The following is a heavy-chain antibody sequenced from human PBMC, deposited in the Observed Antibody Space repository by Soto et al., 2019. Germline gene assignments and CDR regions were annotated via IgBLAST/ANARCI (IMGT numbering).Heavy chain of an antibody. D-gene: IGHD3-22*01. Sequence: GGSLKISCKGSGYSFTNYWLGLVRQMPGKGPGWIWFINTSNTDTKYSPSFKGQIIISVDMANSTVYLQMNSLRASDTATYFCARAGGYAYDSAIPEYFLDYWGQGTMVTVSS. CDR2: INTSNTDT. CDR3: ARAGGYAYDSAIPEYFLDY. J-gene: IGHJ4*02. CDR1: GYSFTNYW. V-gene: IGHV5-51*01.